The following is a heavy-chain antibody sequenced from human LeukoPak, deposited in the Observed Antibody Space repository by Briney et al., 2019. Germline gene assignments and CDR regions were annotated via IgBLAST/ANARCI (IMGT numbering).Heavy chain of an antibody. J-gene: IGHJ5*02. CDR3: ARGSITGTKGNWFDP. Sequence: ASVKVSCKASGYTFTSYDINWVRQATGQGLEWMGWMNSNSGNTGYAQKFQGRVTMTRNTSISTAYMELSSLRSEDTAVYYCARGSITGTKGNWFDPWGQGTLVTVSS. D-gene: IGHD1-20*01. CDR1: GYTFTSYD. V-gene: IGHV1-8*01. CDR2: MNSNSGNT.